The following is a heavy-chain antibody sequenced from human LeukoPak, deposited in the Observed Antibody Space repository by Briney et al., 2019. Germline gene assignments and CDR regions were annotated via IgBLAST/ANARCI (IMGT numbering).Heavy chain of an antibody. CDR3: ASGGGSGTYIPYYYYVMDV. CDR2: IKQDGSEK. Sequence: QSGGSLRLSCAASGFTFSGYSLTWVRQAPGRGLEWVASIKQDGSEKSYVDSVKGRFTISRDNAKNSLYLQMNSLAAEDTAVYYCASGGGSGTYIPYYYYVMDVWGQGTRVTVSS. J-gene: IGHJ6*02. D-gene: IGHD3-10*01. CDR1: GFTFSGYS. V-gene: IGHV3-7*01.